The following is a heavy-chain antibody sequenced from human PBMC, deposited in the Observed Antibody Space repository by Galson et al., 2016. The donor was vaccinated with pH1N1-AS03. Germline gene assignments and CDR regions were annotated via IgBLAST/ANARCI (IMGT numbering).Heavy chain of an antibody. Sequence: ETLSLTCTVSGGSISSYYWSWIRQPPGKGLEWIGYIYYTGSPNYNPSLKSRVTISLDTSTNQFYLKLRSVTAADTAVYYCARVAVPAAIEGYYFDYWGQGTLVPVSS. CDR1: GGSISSYY. CDR3: ARVAVPAAIEGYYFDY. J-gene: IGHJ4*02. V-gene: IGHV4-59*01. CDR2: IYYTGSP. D-gene: IGHD2-2*02.